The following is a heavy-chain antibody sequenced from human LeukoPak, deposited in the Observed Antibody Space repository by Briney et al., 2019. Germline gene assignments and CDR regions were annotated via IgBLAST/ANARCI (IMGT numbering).Heavy chain of an antibody. CDR3: ANLGGFYRTSYGMDV. J-gene: IGHJ6*02. Sequence: PGGSLTLSCAASGFTFSDYYTSWIRQAPGKGLEWVSAISGSGGSTYYADSVKGRFTISRDNSKNTLYLQMNSLRAEDTAVYYCANLGGFYRTSYGMDVWGQGTTVTVTS. CDR2: ISGSGGST. D-gene: IGHD3-16*01. CDR1: GFTFSDYY. V-gene: IGHV3-23*01.